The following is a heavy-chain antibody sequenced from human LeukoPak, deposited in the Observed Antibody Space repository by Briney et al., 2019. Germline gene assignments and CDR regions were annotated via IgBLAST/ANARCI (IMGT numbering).Heavy chain of an antibody. CDR2: ISSSSTI. D-gene: IGHD5-18*01. J-gene: IGHJ4*02. V-gene: IGHV3-48*02. Sequence: HPGGSLRLSCAASGFTFSSYSMNWVRQAPGKGLEWVSYISSSSTIYYADSVKGRFTISRDSAKNSLYLQMNSLRDEDTAVYYCARDQSRGYSYGYLVYWGQGTLVTVSS. CDR1: GFTFSSYS. CDR3: ARDQSRGYSYGYLVY.